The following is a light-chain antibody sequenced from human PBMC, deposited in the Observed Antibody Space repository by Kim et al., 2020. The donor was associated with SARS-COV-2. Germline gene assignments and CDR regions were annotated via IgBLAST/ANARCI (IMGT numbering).Light chain of an antibody. CDR3: QQRSNWPPLT. V-gene: IGKV3-11*01. Sequence: SPGERAPLPCRASQSVSNYLAWYQQKPGQAPRLLIFDASNRATGIPARFSGSGSGTDFTLTISSLEPEDFAVYYCQQRSNWPPLTFGGGTKVDI. J-gene: IGKJ4*01. CDR2: DAS. CDR1: QSVSNY.